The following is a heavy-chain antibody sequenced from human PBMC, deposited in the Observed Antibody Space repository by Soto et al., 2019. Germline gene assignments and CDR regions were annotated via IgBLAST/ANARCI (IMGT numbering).Heavy chain of an antibody. CDR3: ARQTSSSWPNWFDP. CDR2: IYHSGST. Sequence: QLQLQESGSGLVKPSQTLSLTCAVSGGSISSGGYSWSWIRQPPGKGLEWIGYIYHSGSTYYNPSLKSRVIISVDRSKNQFSLKLSSVTAADTAVYYCARQTSSSWPNWFDPWGQGTLVTVSS. J-gene: IGHJ5*02. D-gene: IGHD6-13*01. CDR1: GGSISSGGYS. V-gene: IGHV4-30-2*01.